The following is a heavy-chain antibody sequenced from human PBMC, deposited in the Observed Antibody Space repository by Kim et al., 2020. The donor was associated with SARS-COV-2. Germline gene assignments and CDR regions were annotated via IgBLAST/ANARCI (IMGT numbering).Heavy chain of an antibody. V-gene: IGHV3-66*01. D-gene: IGHD2-8*01. CDR3: GGVTTGGDSRSDH. J-gene: IGHJ4*02. Sequence: YADYVKGRFTTSRDSFKNTVFLEMNSLTAEDTAIYYCGGVTTGGDSRSDHWGQGTLVTVSS.